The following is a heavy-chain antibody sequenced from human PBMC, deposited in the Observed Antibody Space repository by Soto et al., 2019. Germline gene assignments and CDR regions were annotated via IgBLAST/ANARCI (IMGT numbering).Heavy chain of an antibody. CDR2: INPSGGST. V-gene: IGHV1-46*01. J-gene: IGHJ3*02. D-gene: IGHD2-8*01. CDR1: GYTFTSYY. CDR3: AREGLGGYCTNGVCYKGDAFDI. Sequence: ASVKASCKASGYTFTSYYMHWVRQAPGQGLEWMGIINPSGGSTSYAQKFQGRVTMTRDTSTSTVYMELSSLRSEDTAVYYCAREGLGGYCTNGVCYKGDAFDIWGQGTMVTVSS.